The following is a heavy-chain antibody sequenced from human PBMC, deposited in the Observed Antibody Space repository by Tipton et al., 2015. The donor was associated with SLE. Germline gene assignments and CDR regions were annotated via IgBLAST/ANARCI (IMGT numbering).Heavy chain of an antibody. D-gene: IGHD2-8*01. CDR3: ARPRTKEAPFDK. Sequence: QLVQSGAEVKKPGESLRISCKGSGYSFPNYWINWVRLLPGKGLEWMGRIDPSDSYTDYSPSFQGHVTISADKSISTAYLQWSSLKASDTAMYYCARPRTKEAPFDKWGQGTLVTVSS. V-gene: IGHV5-10-1*01. CDR2: IDPSDSYT. CDR1: GYSFPNYW. J-gene: IGHJ4*02.